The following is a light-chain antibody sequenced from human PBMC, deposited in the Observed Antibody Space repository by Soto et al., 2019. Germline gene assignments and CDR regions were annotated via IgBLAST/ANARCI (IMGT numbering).Light chain of an antibody. CDR3: QQRSNWKIT. CDR2: DAS. V-gene: IGKV3-11*01. Sequence: EIVLIQSPATLSLSPGERPTLSGRASQSVTTYLAWYQQKRGQAPRLFIYDASNRATGILARFRGSGAGTECTLTISSLEPDDFSVDYCQQRSNWKITFGQATRLEIK. J-gene: IGKJ5*01. CDR1: QSVTTY.